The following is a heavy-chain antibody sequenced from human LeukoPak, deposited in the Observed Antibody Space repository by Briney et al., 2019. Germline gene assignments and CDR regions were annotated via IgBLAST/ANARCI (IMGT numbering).Heavy chain of an antibody. CDR2: IYYTGST. CDR3: ARNNYGDYFDY. V-gene: IGHV4-59*12. CDR1: GGSISNDY. J-gene: IGHJ4*02. D-gene: IGHD4-17*01. Sequence: SETLSLTCTVSGGSISNDYWSWIRQPPGKGLEWIGYIYYTGSTNYNPSLKSRVTISVDTSKNQFSLKLSSVTAADTAVYYCARNNYGDYFDYWGQGTLVTVSS.